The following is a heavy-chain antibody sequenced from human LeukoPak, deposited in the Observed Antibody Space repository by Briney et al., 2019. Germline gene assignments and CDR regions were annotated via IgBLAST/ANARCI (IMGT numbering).Heavy chain of an antibody. Sequence: ASVKVSCKASGYTFTSYGISWVRQAPGQGLEWMGWISAYNGNKNYAQKLQGRVTMTTDTSTSTAYMELRSLRTDDTAVYYCARGPRGWTGYYLKSRFGMGVWGQGTTVTVSS. J-gene: IGHJ6*02. CDR3: ARGPRGWTGYYLKSRFGMGV. CDR2: ISAYNGNK. D-gene: IGHD3/OR15-3a*01. CDR1: GYTFTSYG. V-gene: IGHV1-18*01.